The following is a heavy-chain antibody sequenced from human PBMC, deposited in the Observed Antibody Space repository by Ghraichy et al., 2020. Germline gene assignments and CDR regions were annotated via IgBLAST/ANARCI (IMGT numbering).Heavy chain of an antibody. D-gene: IGHD3-22*01. CDR1: GFTFSSYA. J-gene: IGHJ4*02. V-gene: IGHV3-23*01. Sequence: GGSLRLSCAASGFTFSSYAMSWVRQAPGKGLEWVSAISGSGGSTYYADSVKGRFTISRDNSKNTLYLQMNSLRAEDTAVYYCAKGFGIYYDIIYFDYWGQGTLVTVSS. CDR3: AKGFGIYYDIIYFDY. CDR2: ISGSGGST.